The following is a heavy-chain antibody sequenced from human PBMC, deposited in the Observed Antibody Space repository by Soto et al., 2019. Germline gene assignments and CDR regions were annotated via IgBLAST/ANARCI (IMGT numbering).Heavy chain of an antibody. J-gene: IGHJ3*02. CDR1: GFTFSSYS. CDR2: ISSSSSYI. Sequence: PGGSLRLSCAASGFTFSSYSMDWVRQAPGKGLEWVSSISSSSSYIYYADSVKGRFTISRDNAKNSLYLQMNSLRAEDTAVYYGARDIARGKSRNLGAFEIWGKGTMVPVS. V-gene: IGHV3-21*01. CDR3: ARDIARGKSRNLGAFEI. D-gene: IGHD6-13*01.